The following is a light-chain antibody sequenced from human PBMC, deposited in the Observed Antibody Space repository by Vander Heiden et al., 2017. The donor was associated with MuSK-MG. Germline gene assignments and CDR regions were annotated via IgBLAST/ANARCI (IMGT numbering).Light chain of an antibody. CDR2: GKN. CDR1: SLRSYY. V-gene: IGLV3-19*01. CDR3: NSRDSSGNHLV. Sequence: SSELTQDPAVSVALGQTVRITCQGDSLRSYYASWYQQKPGQAPVLVIYGKNNRHSGIPDRFSGSSSGNTASLTITGAQAEDEADYYCNSRDSSGNHLVFGGGTKRTVL. J-gene: IGLJ2*01.